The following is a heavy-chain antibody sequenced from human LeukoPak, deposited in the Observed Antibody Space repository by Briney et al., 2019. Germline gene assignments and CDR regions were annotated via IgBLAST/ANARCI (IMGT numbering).Heavy chain of an antibody. V-gene: IGHV1-18*01. Sequence: GASVKVSCKASGYTFTSYGISWVRQAPGQGLEWMGWTSAYNGNTNYAQKLQGRVTMTTDTSTSTAYMELRSLRSDDTAVYYCARLFTIFGVVRWFDPWGQGTLVTVSS. CDR2: TSAYNGNT. D-gene: IGHD3-3*01. J-gene: IGHJ5*02. CDR3: ARLFTIFGVVRWFDP. CDR1: GYTFTSYG.